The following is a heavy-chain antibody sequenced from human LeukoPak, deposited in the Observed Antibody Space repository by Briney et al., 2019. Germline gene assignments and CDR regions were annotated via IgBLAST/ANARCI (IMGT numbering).Heavy chain of an antibody. Sequence: ASVKVSCKASGYTFTGYYMHWVRQAPGQGLEWMGWINPNSGGTNYAQKFQGWVTMTRETSISTAYMELSRLRSDDTAVYYCARGRAIFGESILFDYWGQGTLVTVSS. CDR3: ARGRAIFGESILFDY. CDR1: GYTFTGYY. CDR2: INPNSGGT. V-gene: IGHV1-2*04. D-gene: IGHD3-10*02. J-gene: IGHJ4*02.